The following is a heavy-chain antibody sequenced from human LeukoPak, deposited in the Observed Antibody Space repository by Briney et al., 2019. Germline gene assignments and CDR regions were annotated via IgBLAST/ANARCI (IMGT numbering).Heavy chain of an antibody. D-gene: IGHD6-6*01. Sequence: SVKVSCKASGGTFSSYAISWVRQAPGQGLEWMGGIIPIFGTANYAQRFQGRVTITTDESTSTAYMELSSLRSEDTAVYYCARGGYSSSPFDYWGQGTLVTVSS. CDR1: GGTFSSYA. CDR2: IIPIFGTA. J-gene: IGHJ4*02. V-gene: IGHV1-69*05. CDR3: ARGGYSSSPFDY.